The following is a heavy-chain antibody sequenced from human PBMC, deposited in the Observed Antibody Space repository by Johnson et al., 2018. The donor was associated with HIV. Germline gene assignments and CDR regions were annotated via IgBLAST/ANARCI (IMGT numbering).Heavy chain of an antibody. CDR3: ARGAYSTILDAFDI. D-gene: IGHD6-13*01. Sequence: VQLVESGGGLVQPGGSLRISCAASGFTFSDYAMTWVRQAPGKGLEWLSIIGSTGDTFYADSVKGGFTISRVNSKDTVFLQMNSLRAEDTAVYYCARGAYSTILDAFDIWGQGTMVTVYS. CDR2: IIGSTGDT. V-gene: IGHV3-23*04. CDR1: GFTFSDYA. J-gene: IGHJ3*02.